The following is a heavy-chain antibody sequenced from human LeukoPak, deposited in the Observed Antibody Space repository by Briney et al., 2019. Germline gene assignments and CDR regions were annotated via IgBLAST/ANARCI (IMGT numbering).Heavy chain of an antibody. CDR2: INPNSGGT. D-gene: IGHD6-19*01. V-gene: IGHV1-2*02. CDR1: GYTFTGYY. J-gene: IGHJ5*02. Sequence: ASVKVSCKASGYTFTGYYMHWVRQAPGQGLEWMGWINPNSGGTNYAQKFQGRVTMTRDTSISTAYMELSRLRSDDTAVYYCARGEAVAGTGWFDPWGQGTLVTVSS. CDR3: ARGEAVAGTGWFDP.